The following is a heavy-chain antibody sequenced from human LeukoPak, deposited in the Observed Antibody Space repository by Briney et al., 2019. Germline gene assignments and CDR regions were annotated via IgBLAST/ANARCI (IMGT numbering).Heavy chain of an antibody. V-gene: IGHV1-46*03. J-gene: IGHJ5*02. CDR1: GYTFTSYY. Sequence: ASVKVSCKASGYTFTSYYMHWVRQAPGQGLEWMGIINPSGGSTSYAQKFQGRVTMTWDTSTSTVYMELSSLRSEDTAVYYCARDLEVPAAINNWFDPWGQGTLVTVSS. D-gene: IGHD2-2*02. CDR2: INPSGGST. CDR3: ARDLEVPAAINNWFDP.